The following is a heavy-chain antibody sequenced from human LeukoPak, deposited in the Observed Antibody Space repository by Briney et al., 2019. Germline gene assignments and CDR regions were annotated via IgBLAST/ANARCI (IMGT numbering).Heavy chain of an antibody. V-gene: IGHV3-30-3*01. CDR1: GFTFSSYA. CDR2: ISYDGSNK. Sequence: GGSLRLSCAASGFTFSSYAMHWVRQAPGKGLEWVAVISYDGSNKYYADSVKGRFTISRDNAKNSLYLQMNSLRAEDTAVYYCAREYAFDIWGQGTMVTVSS. CDR3: AREYAFDI. J-gene: IGHJ3*02.